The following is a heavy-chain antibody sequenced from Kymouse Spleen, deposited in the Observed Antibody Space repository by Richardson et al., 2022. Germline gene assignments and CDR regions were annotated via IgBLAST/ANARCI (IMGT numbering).Heavy chain of an antibody. D-gene: IGHD4-11,IGHD4-11*01. CDR2: IWYDGSNK. Sequence: QVQLVESGGGVVQPGRSLRLSCAASGFTFSSYGMHWVRQAPGKGLEWVAVIWYDGSNKYYADSVKGRFTISRDNSKNTLYLQMNSLRAEDTAVYYCARDRNYSNYAFDYWGQGTLVTVSS. CDR3: ARDRNYSNYAFDY. J-gene: IGHJ4*02. V-gene: IGHV3-33*01. CDR1: GFTFSSYG.